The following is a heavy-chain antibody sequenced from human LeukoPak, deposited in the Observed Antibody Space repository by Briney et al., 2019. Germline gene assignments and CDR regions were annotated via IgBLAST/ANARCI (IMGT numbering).Heavy chain of an antibody. CDR3: ATLSSWYEDRAFDY. CDR2: ISAYNGNT. J-gene: IGHJ4*02. V-gene: IGHV1-18*01. D-gene: IGHD6-13*01. CDR1: GYTFTSYG. Sequence: GASVKVSCKASGYTFTSYGISWVRQAPGQGLEWMGWISAYNGNTNYAQKFQGRVTMTEDTSTDTAYMELSSLRSEDTAVYYCATLSSWYEDRAFDYWGQGTLVTVSS.